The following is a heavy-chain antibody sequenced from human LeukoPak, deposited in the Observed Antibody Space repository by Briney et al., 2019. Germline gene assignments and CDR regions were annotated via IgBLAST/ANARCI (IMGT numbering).Heavy chain of an antibody. CDR1: GYTFTSHG. J-gene: IGHJ5*02. Sequence: ASVKVSCKASGYTFTSHGITWVRQAPGQGLEWMGWINPTRGGTNYAQKFQGRVTMTRDTSISTAFLELSSLRSHDTAVYCCARASSSPQDNWFDPWGQGTLVTVSS. CDR2: INPTRGGT. D-gene: IGHD6-19*01. V-gene: IGHV1-2*02. CDR3: ARASSSPQDNWFDP.